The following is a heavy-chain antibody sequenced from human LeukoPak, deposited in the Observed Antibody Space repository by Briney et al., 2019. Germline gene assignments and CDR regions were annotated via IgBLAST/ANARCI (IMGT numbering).Heavy chain of an antibody. D-gene: IGHD2-2*01. CDR1: GGTFSSYA. CDR2: IIPIFGTA. CDR3: ASAYYQLLVRAPPES. Sequence: SVKVSCKASGGTFSSYALSWVRQAPGQGLEWMGGIIPIFGTANYAQKFQGRVTITADESTSTAYMELSSLRSEDTAVYYCASAYYQLLVRAPPESWGQGTLVTVSS. V-gene: IGHV1-69*13. J-gene: IGHJ4*02.